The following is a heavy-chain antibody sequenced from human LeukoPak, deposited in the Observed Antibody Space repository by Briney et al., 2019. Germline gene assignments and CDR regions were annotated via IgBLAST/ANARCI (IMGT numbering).Heavy chain of an antibody. J-gene: IGHJ4*02. D-gene: IGHD3-22*01. CDR1: WGSLSSFY. CDR3: AGASYDSSGVH. Sequence: KALEAPFPTRPVSWGSLSSFYWGLVRQPPREGQGWIGYIYYSGSTNYNPSLKSRVTISVDTSKNQFSLKLSSVTAADTAVYYCAGASYDSSGVHWGQGTLVTVSS. V-gene: IGHV4-59*01. CDR2: IYYSGST.